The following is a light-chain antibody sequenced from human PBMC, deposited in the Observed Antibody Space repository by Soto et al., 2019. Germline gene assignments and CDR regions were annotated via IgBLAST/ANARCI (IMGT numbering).Light chain of an antibody. CDR1: SSDIGNNY. Sequence: QSVLTQPPSVSAAPGQKVTISCSGSSSDIGNNYVYWYQPLPGTAPKLLIYENNKRPSGIPARFSGSKPGTSATLGITGLQTGDEADYYCGTWDSSLTTYVFGTGTKVSVL. CDR3: GTWDSSLTTYV. V-gene: IGLV1-51*02. J-gene: IGLJ1*01. CDR2: ENN.